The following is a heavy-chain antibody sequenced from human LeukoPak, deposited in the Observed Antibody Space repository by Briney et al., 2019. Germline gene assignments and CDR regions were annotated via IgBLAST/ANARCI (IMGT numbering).Heavy chain of an antibody. V-gene: IGHV3-21*01. CDR2: ISSSSSYI. CDR1: GFTFSSYS. CDR3: TRAVAAADFSPGY. J-gene: IGHJ4*02. D-gene: IGHD6-13*01. Sequence: GGSLRLSCVASGFTFSSYSMNWVRQAPGRGLEWVSCISSSSSYIYYADSVKGRFTISRDNAKNSVYLQMNSLRAEDTAVYYCTRAVAAADFSPGYWGQGTLVTVSS.